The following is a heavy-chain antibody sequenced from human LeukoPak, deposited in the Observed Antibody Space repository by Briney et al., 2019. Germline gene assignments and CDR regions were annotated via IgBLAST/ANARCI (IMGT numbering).Heavy chain of an antibody. D-gene: IGHD1-26*01. CDR3: ARDRYEGELLRVFDY. CDR1: GYTFTGYY. J-gene: IGHJ4*02. Sequence: ASVKVSCKASGYTFTGYYMHWVRQAPGQGLEWMGWINPNSGGTNYAQKFQGRVTMTRDTSISTAYMELSRLRSDDTAVYYCARDRYEGELLRVFDYWGQGTLVTVSS. CDR2: INPNSGGT. V-gene: IGHV1-2*02.